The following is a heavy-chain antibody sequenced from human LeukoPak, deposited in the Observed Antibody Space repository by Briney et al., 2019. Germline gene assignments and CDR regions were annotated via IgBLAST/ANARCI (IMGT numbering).Heavy chain of an antibody. CDR2: IFSNDEK. V-gene: IGHV2-26*01. CDR1: GFSLSNARMG. D-gene: IGHD2-15*01. J-gene: IGHJ2*01. CDR3: ARVPGGYCSGGSCSNYWYFDL. Sequence: SGPVLVKPTETLTLICTVSGFSLSNARMGVSWIRQPPGKALEWLAHIFSNDEKSYSTSLKSRLTISKDTSKSQVVLTMTNMDPVDTATYYCARVPGGYCSGGSCSNYWYFDLWGRGTLVTVSS.